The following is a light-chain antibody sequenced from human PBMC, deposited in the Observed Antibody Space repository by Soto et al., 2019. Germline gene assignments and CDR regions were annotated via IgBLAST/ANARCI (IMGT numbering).Light chain of an antibody. CDR3: CSYALSVSHVV. J-gene: IGLJ2*01. CDR2: EGT. Sequence: QSALTQPAFVSGSPGQSITISCAGASSNVGGYNLVSWYRQHPDNAPHLLMYEGTKRHSGVSDRFTATKSGNTSSLTISGLQADDEGDYYCSYALSVSHVVIGGGTKVTVL. CDR1: SSNVGGYNL. V-gene: IGLV2-23*01.